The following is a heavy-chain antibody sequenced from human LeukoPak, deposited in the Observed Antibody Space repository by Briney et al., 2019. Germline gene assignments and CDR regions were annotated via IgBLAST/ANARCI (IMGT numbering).Heavy chain of an antibody. CDR3: ARTSGGTYYYYGMDV. J-gene: IGHJ6*02. CDR2: ISAYNGNS. V-gene: IGHV1-18*01. D-gene: IGHD2-15*01. CDR1: GYTFTSYG. Sequence: ASVKVSYKASGYTFTSYGISWVRQAPGQGLEGMGWISAYNGNSNYAQKLQGRVTITTDTSTSTAYMELRSLRSDDTAVYYCARTSGGTYYYYGMDVWGQGTTVTVSS.